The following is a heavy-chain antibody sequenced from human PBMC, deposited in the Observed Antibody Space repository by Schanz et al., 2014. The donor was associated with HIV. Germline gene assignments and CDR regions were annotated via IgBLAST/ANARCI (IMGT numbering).Heavy chain of an antibody. CDR2: IWYDGRYK. V-gene: IGHV3-33*01. CDR3: ARDGTVPGWYEDAFNI. J-gene: IGHJ3*02. CDR1: GFTFSNFA. D-gene: IGHD6-19*01. Sequence: VPLVESGGGVVQPGRSLRLSCAASGFTFSNFAMHWVRQAPGKGLEWAAVIWYDGRYKYYADSVKGRFTISRDNAKNSLYLQMNSLRAEDTAVYYCARDGTVPGWYEDAFNIWGQGTMVTVSS.